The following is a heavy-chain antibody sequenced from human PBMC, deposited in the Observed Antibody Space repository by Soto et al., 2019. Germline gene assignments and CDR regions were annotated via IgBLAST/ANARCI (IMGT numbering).Heavy chain of an antibody. D-gene: IGHD3-10*01. CDR3: ARQGFGPLHGLVDV. V-gene: IGHV4-59*08. J-gene: IGHJ6*02. CDR1: GGSISSYY. Sequence: QVQLQESGPGLVKPSETLSLSCTVSGGSISSYYWSWFRQSPGKRMEWIVYVHHSWGSSYNPSLQSRLAISRDTSKSHFSPKVTSVTATATAVYYCARQGFGPLHGLVDVWGQGTTVTVSS. CDR2: VHHSWGS.